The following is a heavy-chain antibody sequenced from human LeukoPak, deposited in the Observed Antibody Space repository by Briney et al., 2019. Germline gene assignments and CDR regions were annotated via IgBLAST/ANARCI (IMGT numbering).Heavy chain of an antibody. V-gene: IGHV4-4*07. CDR1: GASITSFH. J-gene: IGHJ4*02. CDR2: IYSSGST. D-gene: IGHD6-6*01. CDR3: ARKDGDY. Sequence: SETLSLTCTVSGASITSFHWTWIRQPAGKGLEWIGLIYSSGSTIYYPSLQSRVAMSVDMTKNQLSLKLSSVTAADTAMYYCARKDGDYWGQGTLVTVSS.